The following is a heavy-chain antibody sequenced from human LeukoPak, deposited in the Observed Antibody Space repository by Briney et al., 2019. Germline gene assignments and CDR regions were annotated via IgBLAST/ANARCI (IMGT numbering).Heavy chain of an antibody. CDR3: ARNRRSMSEGFPTSFDY. CDR1: GGSFSGYY. J-gene: IGHJ4*01. Sequence: PSETLSLTCAVYGGSFSGYYWNWIRQRPGKGLEWIGFIYYSGSTYYNPSLKSRVTISVDTSKNQFSLKLSSMTAADTAVYYCARNRRSMSEGFPTSFDYWGQGTLVTVSS. CDR2: IYYSGST. V-gene: IGHV4-31*11. D-gene: IGHD2-2*01.